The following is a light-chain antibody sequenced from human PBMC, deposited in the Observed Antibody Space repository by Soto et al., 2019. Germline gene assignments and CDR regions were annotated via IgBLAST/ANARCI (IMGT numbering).Light chain of an antibody. Sequence: EIVLTQSPGTLSLSPGERATLSCRASQSVTSNYLAWYQQKPGQAPRLLIYGASSRATGIPARFSGSGSGTEFTLTISSLQSEDFAVYYCQQYNKWPITFGQGTRLE. CDR2: GAS. V-gene: IGKV3-15*01. J-gene: IGKJ5*01. CDR1: QSVTSN. CDR3: QQYNKWPIT.